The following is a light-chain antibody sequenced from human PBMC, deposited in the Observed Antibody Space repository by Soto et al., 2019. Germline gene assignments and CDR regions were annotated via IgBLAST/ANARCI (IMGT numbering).Light chain of an antibody. CDR1: QRVSRN. V-gene: IGKV3-15*01. Sequence: EIVMTQSPATLSVSPGDRATLSCRASQRVSRNLAWYRQTPGQAPRLLIYGASTRATGIPARFSGSGSGTEFTLTISSLQAEDFAVYYCQQYNNWPPLTFGGGTKVEIK. J-gene: IGKJ4*01. CDR3: QQYNNWPPLT. CDR2: GAS.